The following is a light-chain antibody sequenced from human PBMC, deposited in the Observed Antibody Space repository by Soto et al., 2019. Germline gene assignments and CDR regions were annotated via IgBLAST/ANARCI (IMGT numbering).Light chain of an antibody. CDR1: QSISSY. V-gene: IGKV1-39*01. J-gene: IGKJ3*01. CDR3: QQSYSTPFT. CDR2: AAS. Sequence: DIQMTQSPSSLSASVGDRVTIACRASQSISSYLNWYQQKPGKAPKLLIYAASSLQSGVPSRFSGSGSGTDFTLTISSRRPEDFATYYCQQSYSTPFTFGPGTKVDIK.